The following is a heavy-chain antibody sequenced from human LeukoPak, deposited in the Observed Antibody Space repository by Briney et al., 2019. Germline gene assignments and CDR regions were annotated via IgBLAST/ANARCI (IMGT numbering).Heavy chain of an antibody. J-gene: IGHJ4*02. Sequence: GSLRLSCAASGFTFSTYAMDWVRPAPGKGLEWVSSISGGAGSTYYADSVKGRFTIYRDNSKNTLYLQMNSLRAEDTAVYYCAKQMATIYREFDYWGQGTLVTVSS. D-gene: IGHD5-24*01. CDR3: AKQMATIYREFDY. V-gene: IGHV3-23*01. CDR1: GFTFSTYA. CDR2: ISGGAGST.